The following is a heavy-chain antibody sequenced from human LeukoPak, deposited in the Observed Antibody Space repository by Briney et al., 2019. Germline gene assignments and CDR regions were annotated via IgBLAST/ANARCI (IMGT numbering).Heavy chain of an antibody. CDR3: ARGADYAELNSIDY. CDR1: GFTVSSNY. Sequence: PGGSLRLSCAASGFTVSSNYMSWVRQAPGKGLEWVSYISSSGSTIYYADSVKGRFTISRDNAKNSLYLQMNSLRAEDTAVYYCARGADYAELNSIDYWGQGTLVTVSS. J-gene: IGHJ4*02. CDR2: ISSSGSTI. D-gene: IGHD4/OR15-4a*01. V-gene: IGHV3-11*01.